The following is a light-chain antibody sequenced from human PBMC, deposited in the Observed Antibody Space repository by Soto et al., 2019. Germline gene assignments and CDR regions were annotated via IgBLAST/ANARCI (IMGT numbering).Light chain of an antibody. CDR1: QSISSW. J-gene: IGKJ2*01. CDR3: QQYNSYPVT. Sequence: DIQMTQSPSTLSASVGDRVTITCRASQSISSWLAWYQQKPGKAPKILIYKVSNLESGVPSRFSGSGSGTEFTLTISSLQSDDFATYSCQQYNSYPVTFGQGTKLEIK. V-gene: IGKV1-5*03. CDR2: KVS.